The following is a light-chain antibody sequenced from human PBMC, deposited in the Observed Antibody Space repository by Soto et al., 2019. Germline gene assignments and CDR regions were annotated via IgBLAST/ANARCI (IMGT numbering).Light chain of an antibody. Sequence: QSVMTQPPSVSAAPGQTVTISCSGSSSNIGGSSVSWYQQLPGTAPKLLIYDDNKRPSGIPDRFSGSKSGTSATLGITGFQTGDEADYYCGSWDSSVSAYVFGTGTKLTVL. CDR1: SSNIGGSS. CDR3: GSWDSSVSAYV. J-gene: IGLJ1*01. V-gene: IGLV1-51*01. CDR2: DDN.